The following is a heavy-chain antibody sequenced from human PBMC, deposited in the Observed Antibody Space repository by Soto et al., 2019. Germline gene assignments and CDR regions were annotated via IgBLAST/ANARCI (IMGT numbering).Heavy chain of an antibody. J-gene: IGHJ4*02. Sequence: SETLSLTCAVYGGSFSGYYWSWIRQPPGKGLEWIGEINHSGSTNYNPSLKSRVTISVDTSKNQFSLKLSSVTAADTAVYYCARDVGKQQLVLYFDYWGQGTLVTVSS. CDR3: ARDVGKQQLVLYFDY. V-gene: IGHV4-34*01. CDR2: INHSGST. D-gene: IGHD6-13*01. CDR1: GGSFSGYY.